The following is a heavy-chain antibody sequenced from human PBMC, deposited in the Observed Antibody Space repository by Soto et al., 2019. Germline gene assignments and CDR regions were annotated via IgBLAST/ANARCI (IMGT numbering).Heavy chain of an antibody. CDR3: ARGPYSNNWFDP. V-gene: IGHV3-74*01. Sequence: LRLSCAASGFTFSSYWMHWVRQAPGKGLVWVSRINSDGSSTSYADSVKGRFTISRDNAKNTLYLQMNSLRAEDTAVYYCARGPYSNNWFDPWGQGTLVTVSS. CDR2: INSDGSST. CDR1: GFTFSSYW. D-gene: IGHD4-4*01. J-gene: IGHJ5*02.